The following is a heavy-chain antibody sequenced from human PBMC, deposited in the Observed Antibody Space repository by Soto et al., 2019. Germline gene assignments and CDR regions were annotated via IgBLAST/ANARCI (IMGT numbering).Heavy chain of an antibody. D-gene: IGHD6-19*01. J-gene: IGHJ4*02. CDR1: GFTFDDYA. Sequence: GGSLRLSCAASGFTFDDYAMHWVRQAPGKGLEWVSGISWNSGSIGYADSVKGRFTISRDNAKNSLYLQMNSLRAEDTALYYCAKEIFPDSSGWYGVHDYWGQGTLVTVSS. CDR3: AKEIFPDSSGWYGVHDY. CDR2: ISWNSGSI. V-gene: IGHV3-9*01.